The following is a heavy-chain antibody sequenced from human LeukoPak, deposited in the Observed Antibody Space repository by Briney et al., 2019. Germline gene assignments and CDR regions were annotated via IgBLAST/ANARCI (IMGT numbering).Heavy chain of an antibody. J-gene: IGHJ5*02. CDR2: IYYSGTT. CDR3: ARSDGNWFDP. Sequence: PSETLSLTCTVSGGSISGYYWNWIRQPPGKGLEWIAYIYYSGTTDYNPSLKSRVTISVDTSKNQFSLKLTSVIAADTAVYYCARSDGNWFDPWGQGTLVTVSS. CDR1: GGSISGYY. V-gene: IGHV4-59*01.